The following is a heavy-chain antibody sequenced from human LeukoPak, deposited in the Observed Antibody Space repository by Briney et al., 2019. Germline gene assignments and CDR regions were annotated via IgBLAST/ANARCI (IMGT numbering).Heavy chain of an antibody. Sequence: GGSLILSCAASGFTFSNTWMAWVRQAPGKGLEWVANINQDGSTKQYVDSVKGRFTISRDNAKNSLYLQMNSLRAEDTAVYYCARDQIGSLDYWGQGTLVTVSS. CDR3: ARDQIGSLDY. CDR2: INQDGSTK. CDR1: GFTFSNTW. D-gene: IGHD1-26*01. V-gene: IGHV3-7*01. J-gene: IGHJ4*02.